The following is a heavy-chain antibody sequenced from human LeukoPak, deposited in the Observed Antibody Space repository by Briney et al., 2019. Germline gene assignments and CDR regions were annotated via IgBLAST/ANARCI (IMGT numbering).Heavy chain of an antibody. CDR2: IYSGGTT. CDR1: GFSVRNNY. V-gene: IGHV3-66*02. Sequence: GGSLRLSCAASGFSVRNNYMTWVHQAPGKGLEWVSIIYSGGTTYYADSMKGRFTISRDNSRNTLYLQMNSVRAEDTAVYYCASGDHGGYDQFDSWGQGTLVTVSS. D-gene: IGHD5-12*01. CDR3: ASGDHGGYDQFDS. J-gene: IGHJ4*02.